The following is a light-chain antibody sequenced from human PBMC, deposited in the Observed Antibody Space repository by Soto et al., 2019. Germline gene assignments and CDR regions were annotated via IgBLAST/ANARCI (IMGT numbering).Light chain of an antibody. J-gene: IGLJ2*01. V-gene: IGLV2-11*01. Sequence: QSALTQPRSVSGSPGQSVTISCSGTSDDIGDYNSVSWYQKHPGKAPILLVYDVAKRPSGVPDRFTASKSGSTASLTISGLRADDEADYYCSSYAGTYLHVIFGGGTKVTVL. CDR1: SDDIGDYNS. CDR2: DVA. CDR3: SSYAGTYLHVI.